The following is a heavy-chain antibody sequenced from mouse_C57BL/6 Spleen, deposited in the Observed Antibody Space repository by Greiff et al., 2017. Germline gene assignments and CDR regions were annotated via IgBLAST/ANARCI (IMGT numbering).Heavy chain of an antibody. CDR1: GYTFTSYW. CDR3: ARGSGAWFAY. CDR2: IDPSDSYT. J-gene: IGHJ3*01. D-gene: IGHD4-1*01. Sequence: QVQLQPSGAELVKPGASVKLSCKASGYTFTSYWMQWVKQRPGQGLEWIGEIDPSDSYTNYNQKFKGKATLTVDTSSSTAYMQLSSLTSEDSAVYYCARGSGAWFAYWGQGTLVTVSA. V-gene: IGHV1-50*01.